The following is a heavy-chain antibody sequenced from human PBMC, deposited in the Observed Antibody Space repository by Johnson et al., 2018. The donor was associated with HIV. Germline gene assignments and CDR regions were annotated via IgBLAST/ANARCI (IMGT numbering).Heavy chain of an antibody. J-gene: IGHJ3*02. CDR1: GFTFDDYG. D-gene: IGHD2-21*02. CDR3: AKDKAVVTALYDAFDI. CDR2: ISVDGYIK. Sequence: QVQLVESGGGVLRPGGSLRLSCAASGFTFDDYGMSWVRQAPGKGLEWVSGISVDGYIKYYADSVKGRFTISRDNSKNTLYLQMNSLRAEDTAVYYCAKDKAVVTALYDAFDIWGQGTMVTVSS. V-gene: IGHV3-30*18.